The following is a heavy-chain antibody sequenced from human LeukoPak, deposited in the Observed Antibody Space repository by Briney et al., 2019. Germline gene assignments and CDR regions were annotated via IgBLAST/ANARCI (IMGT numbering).Heavy chain of an antibody. CDR3: ARGSKEVNEYFQH. CDR1: VGTFTSYA. CDR2: IIPIFGTA. D-gene: IGHD2-2*01. J-gene: IGHJ1*01. Sequence: SVKVSCKASVGTFTSYAISWVRPAPGQGLEWMGGIIPIFGTANYAQKFQGRGTITTDETTSKAYMELSSLRTEDTAVNYCARGSKEVNEYFQHWGQGTLVTVSS. V-gene: IGHV1-69*05.